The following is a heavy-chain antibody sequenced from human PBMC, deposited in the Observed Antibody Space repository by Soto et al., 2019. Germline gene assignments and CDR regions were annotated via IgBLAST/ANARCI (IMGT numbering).Heavy chain of an antibody. J-gene: IGHJ4*02. Sequence: QVQLVESGGGLVKPGGSLRLSCAASGFTFSDYYMSWIRQAPGKGLEWVSYISSSGDIIYYADSVKGQFTISRDNAKNSLYLQVNSLRAEDTAVYYCARDLGYYDSDGYFDYWGQGTLVTVSS. CDR3: ARDLGYYDSDGYFDY. D-gene: IGHD3-22*01. V-gene: IGHV3-11*01. CDR2: ISSSGDII. CDR1: GFTFSDYY.